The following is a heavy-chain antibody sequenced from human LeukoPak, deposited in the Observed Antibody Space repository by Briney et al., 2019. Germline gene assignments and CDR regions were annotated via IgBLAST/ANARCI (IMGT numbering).Heavy chain of an antibody. J-gene: IGHJ4*02. CDR1: GFTFSSYA. V-gene: IGHV3-23*01. D-gene: IGHD6-13*01. CDR3: AKEEEAAAGIRGGPFVY. CDR2: ISGSGGST. Sequence: GGSLRLSCAASGFTFSSYAMSWVRQAPGKGLEWVSAISGSGGSTYYADSVKGRFTISRDNSKNTLYLQMNSLRAEDTAVYYCAKEEEAAAGIRGGPFVYWGQGTLVTVSS.